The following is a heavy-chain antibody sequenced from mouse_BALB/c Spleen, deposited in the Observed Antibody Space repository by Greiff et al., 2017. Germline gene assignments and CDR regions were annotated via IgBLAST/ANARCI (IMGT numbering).Heavy chain of an antibody. D-gene: IGHD3-2*02. CDR2: ISTYYGDA. CDR1: GYTFTDYA. J-gene: IGHJ3*01. V-gene: IGHV1S137*01. CDR3: AKGTTRGYFAY. Sequence: VKVVESGAELVRPGVSVKISCKGSGYTFTDYAMHWVKQSHAKSLEWIGVISTYYGDASYNQKFKGKATMTVDKSSSTAYMELARLTSEDSAIYYCAKGTTRGYFAYWGQGTLVTVSA.